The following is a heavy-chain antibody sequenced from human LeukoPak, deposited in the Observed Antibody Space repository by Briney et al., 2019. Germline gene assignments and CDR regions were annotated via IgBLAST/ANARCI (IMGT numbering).Heavy chain of an antibody. D-gene: IGHD5-12*01. CDR3: ARDILPSYSGYDRTLPDY. CDR2: INPNSGGT. Sequence: GASVKVSCKASGYTFTGYYMHWVRQAPGQGLEWMGWINPNSGGTNYAQKFQGWVTMTRDTSISTTYMELSSLRSEDTAVYYCARDILPSYSGYDRTLPDYWGQGTLVTVSS. J-gene: IGHJ4*02. V-gene: IGHV1-2*04. CDR1: GYTFTGYY.